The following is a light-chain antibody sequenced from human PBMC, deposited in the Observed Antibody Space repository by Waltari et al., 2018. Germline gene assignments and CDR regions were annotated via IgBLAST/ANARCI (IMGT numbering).Light chain of an antibody. J-gene: IGKJ3*01. V-gene: IGKV3-11*01. CDR1: QSVSSY. CDR2: DAS. CDR3: QQRSNWPGIT. Sequence: EIVLTQSPATLSLSPGERATLPCRASQSVSSYLAWYQPNPGQAPRLLIYDASNRATGIPARFSGSGSGTDFTLTISSLEPEDFAVYYCQQRSNWPGITFGPGTKVDIK.